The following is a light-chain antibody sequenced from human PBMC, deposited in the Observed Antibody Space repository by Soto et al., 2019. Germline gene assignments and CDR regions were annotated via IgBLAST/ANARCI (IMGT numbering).Light chain of an antibody. CDR1: QSVSSNY. Sequence: EIVLTQSPGTLSLSPGERATLSCRASQSVSSNYLAWYQQKPGQAPRLLMYDASSRATGIPDRFSGSGSGTDFTLTISRLEPEDFAVYYCQQYSSSRTFGRGTKVEIK. J-gene: IGKJ1*01. V-gene: IGKV3-20*01. CDR3: QQYSSSRT. CDR2: DAS.